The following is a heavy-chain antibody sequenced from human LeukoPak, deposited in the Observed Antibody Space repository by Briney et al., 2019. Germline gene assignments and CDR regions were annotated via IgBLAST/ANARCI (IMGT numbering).Heavy chain of an antibody. J-gene: IGHJ4*02. V-gene: IGHV3-30-3*02. CDR3: ASGYYFDY. CDR1: GLTFSNCV. D-gene: IGHD3-16*01. Sequence: GWSLRLCGAASGLTFSNCVLKWVRKGPGKRLEWVAGISYDGSSKYYAESVNGRFTISRGNSKNTLYLQMNSLRAEDTAVEFCASGYYFDYWGQGTLVTVST. CDR2: ISYDGSSK.